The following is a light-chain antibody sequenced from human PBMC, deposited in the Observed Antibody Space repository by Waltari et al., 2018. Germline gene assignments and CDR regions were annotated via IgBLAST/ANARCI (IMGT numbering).Light chain of an antibody. CDR3: CSYAGNFYYV. CDR1: SSDVGGYDY. CDR2: DVS. V-gene: IGLV2-11*01. Sequence: QSALTQPRSVSGSPGQSLTISCTGTSSDVGGYDYVSWYQQHPGTAPKLMIYDVSQRPSGVPDRFSGSKSGSTASLTISGLQAEDEGDYYCCSYAGNFYYVFGTGTKVTVL. J-gene: IGLJ1*01.